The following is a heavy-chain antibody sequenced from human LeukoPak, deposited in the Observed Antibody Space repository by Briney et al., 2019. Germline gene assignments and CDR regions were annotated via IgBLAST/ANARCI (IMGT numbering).Heavy chain of an antibody. Sequence: SGTLSLTCDVSGGSMSSSNWWSWVRQPPGKGLEWIGEIYHSGSTNYNPSLKSRVTISVDKSKNQFSLKLSSVTAADTALYYCARDRGNQRGYYYYYMDIWGKGTTATVSS. V-gene: IGHV4-4*02. J-gene: IGHJ6*03. D-gene: IGHD1-14*01. CDR3: ARDRGNQRGYYYYYMDI. CDR2: IYHSGST. CDR1: GGSMSSSNW.